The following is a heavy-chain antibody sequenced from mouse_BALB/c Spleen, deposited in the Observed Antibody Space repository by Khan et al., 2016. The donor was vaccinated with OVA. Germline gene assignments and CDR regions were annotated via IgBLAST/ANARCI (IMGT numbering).Heavy chain of an antibody. V-gene: IGHV3-2*02. D-gene: IGHD2-3*01. CDR3: ERDGSRYNYAMDY. J-gene: IGHJ4*01. Sequence: VQLKQSGPGLVKPSQSLSLTCTVTGYSITSDYAWNWIRQFPGNKLEWMGYISYSGSTNYNPSLKSRISITRDTSKNQFFLQLHSVTTEDTATYYCERDGSRYNYAMDYWGQGTSVTVSS. CDR1: GYSITSDYA. CDR2: ISYSGST.